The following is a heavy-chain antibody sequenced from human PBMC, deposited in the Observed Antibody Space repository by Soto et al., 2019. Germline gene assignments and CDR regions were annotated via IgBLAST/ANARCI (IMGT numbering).Heavy chain of an antibody. CDR2: INDSGNL. J-gene: IGHJ6*03. CDR3: ARGQIMWFGELSPRGGYYYYMDV. D-gene: IGHD3-10*01. Sequence: QVQLQQWGAGLLKPXETLSLTCAVYDGSFSGYQWSWIRQTPGKGLEWIGGINDSGNLNYNPSLKTQLTIVVGSPKKQISLRLSSVPTADPAVDYCARGQIMWFGELSPRGGYYYYMDVWGKGTTVTVSS. V-gene: IGHV4-34*01. CDR1: DGSFSGYQ.